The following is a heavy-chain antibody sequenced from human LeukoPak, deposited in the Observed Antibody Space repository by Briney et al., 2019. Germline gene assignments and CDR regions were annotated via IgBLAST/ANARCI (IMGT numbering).Heavy chain of an antibody. CDR3: ARGMVRDLNDY. V-gene: IGHV3-48*01. Sequence: GGSRRPSCEAPGFTFSWYSRTGVRQPPGKGLEWLSYISSGSSTIYYADSVKGRFSISRDNAKNSLYLQMNSLRAEDTAVYYCARGMVRDLNDYWGQGTLVTVSS. CDR1: GFTFSWYS. D-gene: IGHD3-10*01. J-gene: IGHJ4*02. CDR2: ISSGSSTI.